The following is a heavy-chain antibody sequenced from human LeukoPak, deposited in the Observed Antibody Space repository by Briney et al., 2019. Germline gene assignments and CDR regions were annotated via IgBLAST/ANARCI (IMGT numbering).Heavy chain of an antibody. V-gene: IGHV1-24*01. CDR2: FDPEDGET. CDR1: GYTLTELS. Sequence: ASVKVSCKVSGYTLTELSMHWVRQAPGKGLEWMGGFDPEDGETIYAQKFQGRVTMTEDTSTDTAYMELSSLRSEDTAVYYCATRRYCSSTSCYDVWGKGTTVTISS. J-gene: IGHJ6*04. D-gene: IGHD2-2*01. CDR3: ATRRYCSSTSCYDV.